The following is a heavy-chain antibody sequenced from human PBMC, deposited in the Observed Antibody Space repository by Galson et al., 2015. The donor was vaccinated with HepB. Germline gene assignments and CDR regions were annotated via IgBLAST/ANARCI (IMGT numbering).Heavy chain of an antibody. CDR1: GYTFTGYY. J-gene: IGHJ5*01. Sequence: SVKVSCKASGYTFTGYYIHWVRQAPGQGLEWMGWINPNSGDTRYAQKFQGRVTMTRDTSITTAHMDLMNLRSDDTAIYYCSRGGRGDVVAVIDAPNPGDWLDSWGQGTLVTVSS. CDR3: SRGGRGDVVAVIDAPNPGDWLDS. D-gene: IGHD2-21*01. V-gene: IGHV1-2*02. CDR2: INPNSGDT.